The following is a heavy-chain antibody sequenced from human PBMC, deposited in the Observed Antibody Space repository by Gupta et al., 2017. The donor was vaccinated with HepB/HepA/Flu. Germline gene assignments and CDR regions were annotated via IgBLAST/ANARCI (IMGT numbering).Heavy chain of an antibody. J-gene: IGHJ3*02. V-gene: IGHV3-9*01. CDR3: AKFPLGSYGDAFDI. CDR1: GFTFDAYA. Sequence: EVQLVESGGGLVQPGRSLRLSCAASGFTFDAYAMHWVRQAPGKGLEWVSGISWNSGSIGYADSVKGRFTISRDNAKNSLYLQMNSLRAEDTALYYCAKFPLGSYGDAFDIWGQGTMVTVSS. D-gene: IGHD5-18*01. CDR2: ISWNSGSI.